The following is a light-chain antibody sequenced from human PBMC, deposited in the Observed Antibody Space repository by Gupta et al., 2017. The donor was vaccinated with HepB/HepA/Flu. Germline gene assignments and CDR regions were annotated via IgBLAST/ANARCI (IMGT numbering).Light chain of an antibody. CDR2: AAS. Sequence: TQSPSSLSASVGDRVTITCRASQSISSYLNWYQQKPGKAPKLLIYAASSLQSGVPSRFSGSGSGTDFTLTISSLQPEDFATYYCQQSYSTPPSTFGQGTKLEIK. CDR1: QSISSY. J-gene: IGKJ2*01. CDR3: QQSYSTPPST. V-gene: IGKV1-39*01.